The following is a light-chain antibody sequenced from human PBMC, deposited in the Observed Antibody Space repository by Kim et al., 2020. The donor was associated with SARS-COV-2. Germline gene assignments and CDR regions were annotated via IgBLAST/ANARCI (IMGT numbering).Light chain of an antibody. CDR3: QQYGSSPPWT. V-gene: IGKV3-20*01. J-gene: IGKJ1*01. CDR2: GAS. CDR1: QSVSSSY. Sequence: EIVLTQSPGTLSLSPVERATLSCRASQSVSSSYLAWYQQKPGQAPRLLIYGASSRATGIPDRFSGSGSGTDFTLTISRLEPEDFAVYYCQQYGSSPPWTFGQGTKLDIK.